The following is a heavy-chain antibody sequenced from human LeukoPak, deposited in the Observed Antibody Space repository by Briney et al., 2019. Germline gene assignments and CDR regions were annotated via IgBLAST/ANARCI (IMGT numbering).Heavy chain of an antibody. D-gene: IGHD2-15*01. CDR2: IKQDGSEK. Sequence: GGSLRLSCAASGFTFSSYSMNWVRQAPGKGLEWVANIKQDGSEKYYVDSVKGRFTISRDNAKNSLYLQMNSLRAEDTAVYYCASGYCSGGSCFGDYWGQGTLVTVSS. J-gene: IGHJ4*02. CDR3: ASGYCSGGSCFGDY. V-gene: IGHV3-7*01. CDR1: GFTFSSYS.